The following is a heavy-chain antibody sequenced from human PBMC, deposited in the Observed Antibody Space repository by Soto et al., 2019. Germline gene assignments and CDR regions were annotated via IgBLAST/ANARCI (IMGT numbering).Heavy chain of an antibody. CDR3: ARHSIEYSGSYYDAFDI. Sequence: GESLKISCKGSGYSFTSYWIGWVRQMPGKGLEWMGIIYPGDSDTRYNPSFQGQVTISADKSISTAYLQWSSLKASDTAIYYCARHSIEYSGSYYDAFDIWGQGTMVTVSS. V-gene: IGHV5-51*01. CDR1: GYSFTSYW. J-gene: IGHJ3*02. D-gene: IGHD1-26*01. CDR2: IYPGDSDT.